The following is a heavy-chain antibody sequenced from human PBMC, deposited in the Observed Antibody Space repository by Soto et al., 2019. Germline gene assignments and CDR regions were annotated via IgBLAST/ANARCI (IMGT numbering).Heavy chain of an antibody. V-gene: IGHV3-30*18. CDR1: GFTFSSYG. Sequence: QVQLVESGGGVVQPRRSLRLACAASGFTFSSYGMHWVRQAPGKGLEWVAVISYDGSNKYYADSVKGRFTISRYNSKNTLYLQMNILRAEDPADYYCAQGGVERDSINYWGQGTLVTVSS. CDR3: AQGGVERDSINY. D-gene: IGHD2-15*01. CDR2: ISYDGSNK. J-gene: IGHJ4*02.